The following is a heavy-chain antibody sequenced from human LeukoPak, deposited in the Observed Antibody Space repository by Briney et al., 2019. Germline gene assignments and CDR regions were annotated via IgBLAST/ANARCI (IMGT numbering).Heavy chain of an antibody. J-gene: IGHJ4*02. CDR2: IYYSGTA. CDR1: GGSISNYY. CDR3: ARGVYIAAAQYGY. D-gene: IGHD6-13*01. Sequence: SETLSLTCTVPGGSISNYYWSWIRQPPGKGLEWIGYIYYSGTANYNPSLKSRVTISVDTSKNQFSLKLNSVTAADTAVYYCARGVYIAAAQYGYWGQGTLVTVSS. V-gene: IGHV4-59*01.